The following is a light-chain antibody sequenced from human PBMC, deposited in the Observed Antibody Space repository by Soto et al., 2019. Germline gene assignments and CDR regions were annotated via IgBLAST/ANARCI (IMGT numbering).Light chain of an antibody. J-gene: IGLJ2*01. V-gene: IGLV1-40*01. CDR3: LSFDSSLSVV. CDR2: GNT. Sequence: QSVLTQPPSVSGAPGQRVTISCTGSSSNIGAGYDVHWYQQLPGRAPKLLIYGNTNRPSGVPDRFSGSKSGTSASLAITGLQAEDEADYYCLSFDSSLSVVFGGGTQPTVL. CDR1: SSNIGAGYD.